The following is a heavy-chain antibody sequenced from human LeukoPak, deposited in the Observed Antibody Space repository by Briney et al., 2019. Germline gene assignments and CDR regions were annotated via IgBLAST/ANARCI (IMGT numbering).Heavy chain of an antibody. CDR1: GGSFSGYY. J-gene: IGHJ3*02. CDR2: INHSGST. Sequence: KPSETLSLTCAVYGGSFSGYYWSWIRQPPGKGLEWIGEINHSGSTNYNPYLKSRVTISVETSKNQFSLKLSSVTAADTAVYYCARYYVVHAFDIWGQGTMVTVSS. CDR3: ARYYVVHAFDI. D-gene: IGHD3-10*02. V-gene: IGHV4-34*01.